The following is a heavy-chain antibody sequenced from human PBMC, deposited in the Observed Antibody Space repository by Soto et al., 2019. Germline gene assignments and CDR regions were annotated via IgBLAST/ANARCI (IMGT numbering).Heavy chain of an antibody. V-gene: IGHV1-18*01. CDR1: GYTFTNYG. CDR2: ISTYNGDR. CDR3: ARSRAGGTWEQYPSFYFDY. Sequence: ASVKVSCKASGYTFTNYGISWVRQAPGQGLEWLGWISTYNGDRDFAQKVQGRVTMTTDTSTTTAYMELRSLRSNDTAVYYCARSRAGGTWEQYPSFYFDYCGQGALVTSP. D-gene: IGHD1-26*01. J-gene: IGHJ4*02.